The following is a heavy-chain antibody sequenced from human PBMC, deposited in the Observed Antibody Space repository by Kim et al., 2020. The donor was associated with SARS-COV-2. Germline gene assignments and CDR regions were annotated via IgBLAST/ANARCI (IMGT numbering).Heavy chain of an antibody. Sequence: GGSLRLSCAASGFIFSNYSMNWVRQAPGKGLEWISYISSNTNSIYYAGSVKGRFTISRDNAQNSLYLEMKSLRDEDTAVYYCARSSPVNGYYPKVFDYWGQGTLVTVSS. V-gene: IGHV3-48*02. CDR1: GFIFSNYS. CDR2: ISSNTNSI. J-gene: IGHJ4*02. D-gene: IGHD3-22*01. CDR3: ARSSPVNGYYPKVFDY.